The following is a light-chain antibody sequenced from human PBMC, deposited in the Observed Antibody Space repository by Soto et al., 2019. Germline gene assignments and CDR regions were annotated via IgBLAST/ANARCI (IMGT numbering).Light chain of an antibody. J-gene: IGKJ1*01. V-gene: IGKV3-20*01. CDR2: GVT. CDR3: QQYGNSPT. CDR1: QSVSSSF. Sequence: EIVLTQSPCTLSSSPGERATLSCRATQSVSSSFLAWYQQKPGQAPRLLIFGVTSRAPGIPDRFSGSGSGTDFTLTISRLEAEDLAMYYYQQYGNSPTFGQGTKVEMK.